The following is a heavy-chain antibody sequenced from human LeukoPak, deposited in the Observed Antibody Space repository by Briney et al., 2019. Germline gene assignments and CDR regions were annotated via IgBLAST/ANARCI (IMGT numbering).Heavy chain of an antibody. Sequence: GRSLRLSCAASGFTFDDYAVHWVRQAPGKGLEWVSGISWNSGSIGYADSVKGRFTISRDNAKNSLYLQMNSLRAEDTALYYCAKWDYGDSSDYWGQGTLVTVSS. J-gene: IGHJ4*02. D-gene: IGHD4-17*01. V-gene: IGHV3-9*01. CDR1: GFTFDDYA. CDR2: ISWNSGSI. CDR3: AKWDYGDSSDY.